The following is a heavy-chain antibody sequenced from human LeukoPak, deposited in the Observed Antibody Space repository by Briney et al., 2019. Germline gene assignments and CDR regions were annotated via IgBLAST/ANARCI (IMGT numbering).Heavy chain of an antibody. D-gene: IGHD3-22*01. V-gene: IGHV3-30*02. CDR1: GFTFSSYG. CDR3: AKDPFGGSSGYYFDY. CDR2: IRYDGSNK. J-gene: IGHJ4*02. Sequence: PGGSLRLSCAASGFTFSSYGMHWVRQAPGKGLEWVAFIRYDGSNKYYADSVKGRFTISRDNSKNTLYLQMNSLRAEDTAVYYCAKDPFGGSSGYYFDYWGQGTLVTVSS.